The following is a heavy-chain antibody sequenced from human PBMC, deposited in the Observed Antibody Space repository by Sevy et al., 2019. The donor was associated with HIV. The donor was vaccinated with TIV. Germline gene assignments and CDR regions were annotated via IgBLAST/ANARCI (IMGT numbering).Heavy chain of an antibody. D-gene: IGHD3-9*01. CDR2: INPNSGGT. CDR1: GYTFTGYY. V-gene: IGHV1-2*02. CDR3: ARDSHDILTGYSRIIEYYFDY. Sequence: ASVKVSCKASGYTFTGYYMHWVRQAPGQGLEWMGWINPNSGGTNYAQKFQGRVTMTRETSISTAYMELSRLRSDDTAVYYCARDSHDILTGYSRIIEYYFDYWGQGTLVTVSS. J-gene: IGHJ4*02.